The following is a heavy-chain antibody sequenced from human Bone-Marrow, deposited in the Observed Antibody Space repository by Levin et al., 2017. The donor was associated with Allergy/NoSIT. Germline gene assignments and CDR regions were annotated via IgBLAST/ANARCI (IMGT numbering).Heavy chain of an antibody. D-gene: IGHD2-8*01. CDR3: ARLLGYCTTNTCQGIGVGGMEV. Sequence: GESLKISCKASGYTFTSYGIGWVRQAPGQGLEWMGWISPYTANTYYSEKFQGRVTMTTDTSTRAAYMELRSLRSDDTAMYFCARLLGYCTTNTCQGIGVGGMEVWGQGTTVTV. J-gene: IGHJ6*02. CDR1: GYTFTSYG. CDR2: ISPYTANT. V-gene: IGHV1-18*01.